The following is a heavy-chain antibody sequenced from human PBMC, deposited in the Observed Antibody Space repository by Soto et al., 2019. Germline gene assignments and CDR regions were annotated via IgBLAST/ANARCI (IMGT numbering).Heavy chain of an antibody. D-gene: IGHD2-21*02. CDR1: GFTFFTSA. Sequence: SVKVSCKASGFTFFTSAIQWVRQARGQRLEWMGWIVVGSGKTNYAQKFQERVSITRDISTNTAYMDLTSLRSEDTAVYYCAADPYCGGDCYFDYWGQGTMATAPQ. V-gene: IGHV1-58*02. CDR3: AADPYCGGDCYFDY. J-gene: IGHJ4*02. CDR2: IVVGSGKT.